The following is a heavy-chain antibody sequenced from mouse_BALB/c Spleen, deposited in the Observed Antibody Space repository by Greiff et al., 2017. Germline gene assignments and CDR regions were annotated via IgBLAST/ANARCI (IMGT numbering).Heavy chain of an antibody. CDR2: INPYNDGT. J-gene: IGHJ4*01. Sequence: EVQLQQSGPELVKPGASVKMSCTASGYTFTSYVMHWVKQKPGQGLEWIGYINPYNDGTKYNEKFKGKATLTSDKSSSTAYMELSSLTSEDSAVYYGARSGGYEGMDYWGQGTSVTVSS. CDR3: ARSGGYEGMDY. V-gene: IGHV1-14*01. D-gene: IGHD2-2*01. CDR1: GYTFTSYV.